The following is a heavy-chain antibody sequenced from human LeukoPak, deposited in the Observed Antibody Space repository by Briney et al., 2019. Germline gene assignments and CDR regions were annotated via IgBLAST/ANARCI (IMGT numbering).Heavy chain of an antibody. Sequence: GASVKVSCKASGYTFTGYYMHWVRQAPGQGLEWMGWINPNSGGTNYAQKFQGRVTMTRDTSISTAYMELSRLRSDDTAVYYCAXXXXXXYYGSGSVDWFDPWGQGTLVTVSS. D-gene: IGHD3-10*01. J-gene: IGHJ5*02. CDR1: GYTFTGYY. CDR2: INPNSGGT. V-gene: IGHV1-2*02. CDR3: AXXXXXXYYGSGSVDWFDP.